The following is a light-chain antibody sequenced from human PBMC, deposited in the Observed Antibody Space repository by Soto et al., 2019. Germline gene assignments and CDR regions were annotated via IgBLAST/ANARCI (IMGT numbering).Light chain of an antibody. CDR2: GAS. J-gene: IGKJ5*01. Sequence: EIVFTQSPGTLSLSPGERATLSCSASQSVSNNYLAWYQQKPGQAPRLLIYGASNRATGIPDRFSGSGSGTDFTLTISSLEPEDFALYYCQHYGAAAITFGQGTRLEI. CDR3: QHYGAAAIT. V-gene: IGKV3-20*01. CDR1: QSVSNNY.